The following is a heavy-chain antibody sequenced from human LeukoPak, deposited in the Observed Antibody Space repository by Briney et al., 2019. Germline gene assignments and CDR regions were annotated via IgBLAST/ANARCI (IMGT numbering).Heavy chain of an antibody. CDR1: GFTFSSYG. J-gene: IGHJ3*02. CDR2: ISGSGDYT. V-gene: IGHV3-23*01. D-gene: IGHD3-9*01. Sequence: GGSLRLSCAASGFTFSSYGMSWVRQAPGKGLEWVSTISGSGDYTYYADSVKGRFTIPRDNSKNTLYLQMNSLRAEDTAVYYCAMGRSYYDILTGPNGPGAFDIWGQGTMVTVSS. CDR3: AMGRSYYDILTGPNGPGAFDI.